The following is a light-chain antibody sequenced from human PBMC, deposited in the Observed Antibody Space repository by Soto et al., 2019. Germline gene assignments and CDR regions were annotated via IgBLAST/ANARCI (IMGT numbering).Light chain of an antibody. J-gene: IGKJ4*01. CDR3: QXRSXWXPSPT. Sequence: EFVLTQSPGTLSFYPGERATLSCRGSQTVRNNYLAWYQQKTGQAPRLLIYDASSRATGIPDRFSGSGSETEFTLNISSLEPEDFAVYYXQXRSXWXPSPTVGGGTKGEIK. V-gene: IGKV3D-20*02. CDR2: DAS. CDR1: QTVRNNY.